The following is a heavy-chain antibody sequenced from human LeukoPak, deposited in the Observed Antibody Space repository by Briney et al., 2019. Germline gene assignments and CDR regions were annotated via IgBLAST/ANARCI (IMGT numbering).Heavy chain of an antibody. D-gene: IGHD2-8*02. CDR3: ATYRQVLLPFES. CDR1: GFTFSSYA. V-gene: IGHV3-23*01. CDR2: ISGSGGST. J-gene: IGHJ4*02. Sequence: GGSLRLSCAASGFTFSSYAMSWVRQAPGKGLEWVSAISGSGGSTYYADSVRGRFTISRDNSKSTLSLQMNSLRVEDTAIYYCATYRQVLLPFESWGQGTLVTVSS.